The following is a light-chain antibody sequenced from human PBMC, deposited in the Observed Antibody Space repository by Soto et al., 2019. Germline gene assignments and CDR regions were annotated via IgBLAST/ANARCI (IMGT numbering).Light chain of an antibody. CDR2: DVN. J-gene: IGLJ2*01. CDR3: CSYAGSYTWV. CDR1: SSDVGGYNH. V-gene: IGLV2-11*01. Sequence: QSVLTQPRSVSGSPGQSVTISCTGTSSDVGGYNHVSWYQQHPGKAPKVMIYDVNKRPSGVPDRFSGSKSGSTASLTISGLQAEDEADYYCCSYAGSYTWVFGGGTKLTVL.